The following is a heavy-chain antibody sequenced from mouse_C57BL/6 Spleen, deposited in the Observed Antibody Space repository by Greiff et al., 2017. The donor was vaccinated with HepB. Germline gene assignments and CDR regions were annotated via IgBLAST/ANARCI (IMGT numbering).Heavy chain of an antibody. CDR1: GYAFSSSW. Sequence: VQLQQSGPELVKPGASVKISCKASGYAFSSSWMNWVKQRPGKGLEWIGRIYPGDGDTNYNGKFKGKSTLTADKSSSTAYLQLSSLTSEDSAVYFCARNQYYGSSYYFDYWGQGTTLTVSS. V-gene: IGHV1-82*01. J-gene: IGHJ2*01. CDR2: IYPGDGDT. D-gene: IGHD1-1*01. CDR3: ARNQYYGSSYYFDY.